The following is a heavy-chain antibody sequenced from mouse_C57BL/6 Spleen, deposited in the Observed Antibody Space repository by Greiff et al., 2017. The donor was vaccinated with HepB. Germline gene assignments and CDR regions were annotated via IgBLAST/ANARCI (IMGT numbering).Heavy chain of an antibody. V-gene: IGHV1-76*01. Sequence: QVQLKESGAELVRPGASVKLSCKASGYTFTDYYINWVKQRPGQGLEWIARIYPGSGNTYYNEKFKGKATLTAEKSSSTAYMQLSSLTSEDSAVYFCAIDGYRNWYFDVWGTGTTVTVSS. CDR2: IYPGSGNT. D-gene: IGHD2-3*01. CDR3: AIDGYRNWYFDV. J-gene: IGHJ1*03. CDR1: GYTFTDYY.